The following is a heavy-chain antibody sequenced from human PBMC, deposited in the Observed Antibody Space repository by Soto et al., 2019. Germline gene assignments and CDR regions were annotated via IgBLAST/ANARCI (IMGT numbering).Heavy chain of an antibody. CDR3: ARMPVDTAMGFQACFDY. CDR2: IIAYNGNT. V-gene: IGHV1-18*01. CDR1: GYTFTSYG. D-gene: IGHD5-18*01. J-gene: IGHJ4*02. Sequence: ASVKVSCKASGYTFTSYGISWVLHAPGQGLYCMGWIIAYNGNTNYARKLQGRVTMTTDTSTSTAYMELRSLRSDDTAVYYCARMPVDTAMGFQACFDYWGQGTLVTVSS.